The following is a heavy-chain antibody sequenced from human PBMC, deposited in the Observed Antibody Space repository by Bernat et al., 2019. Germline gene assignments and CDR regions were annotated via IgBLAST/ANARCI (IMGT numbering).Heavy chain of an antibody. D-gene: IGHD3-16*01. CDR1: GFTFSSYA. V-gene: IGHV3-23*01. J-gene: IGHJ6*02. CDR3: AKGGQFGERYYYGMNV. Sequence: EVQLLESGGGLVQPGGSLRLSCAASGFTFSSYAMSWVRQAPGKGLEWVSAISGSGGSTYYAESVEGRFTISRDNSKNTLYLQMNSLRAEDTAVYYCAKGGQFGERYYYGMNVWGQGTTVTVSS. CDR2: ISGSGGST.